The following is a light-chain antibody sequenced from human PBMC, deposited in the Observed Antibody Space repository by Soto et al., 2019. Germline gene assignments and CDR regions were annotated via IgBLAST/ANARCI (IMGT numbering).Light chain of an antibody. CDR3: SSYTRSSTVI. CDR1: SSDIGASNY. CDR2: DVT. Sequence: QSALTQPASVSGSPGQSITISCTGTSSDIGASNYVSWYQQHPGKAPTLILYDVTNRPSGVYDRFSGSKSGNTASLTISGLQAEDEADYYCSSYTRSSTVIFGGGTKLTVL. V-gene: IGLV2-14*03. J-gene: IGLJ2*01.